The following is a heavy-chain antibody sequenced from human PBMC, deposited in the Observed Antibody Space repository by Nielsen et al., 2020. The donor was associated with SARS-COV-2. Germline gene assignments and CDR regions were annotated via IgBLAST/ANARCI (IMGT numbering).Heavy chain of an antibody. CDR2: ISSSGRTI. Sequence: GGSLRLSCAASGFTFSDYYMTWIRQAPGKGLEWVSYISSSGRTIFYADSVKGRFSISWDNAKNSLHLQMNSLRAEDTAVYYCAKTGDYFVVVPAATLDVWGQGTTVTVSS. CDR1: GFTFSDYY. D-gene: IGHD2-2*01. V-gene: IGHV3-11*01. CDR3: AKTGDYFVVVPAATLDV. J-gene: IGHJ6*02.